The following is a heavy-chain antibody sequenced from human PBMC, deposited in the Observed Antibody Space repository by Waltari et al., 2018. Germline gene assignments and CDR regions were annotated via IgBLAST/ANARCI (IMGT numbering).Heavy chain of an antibody. CDR1: GDSMGSTDW. V-gene: IGHV4-4*02. CDR2: FSRWGRT. Sequence: QLQLQQSGPGVVKPSESLSLSFAVSGDSMGSTDWRSRVRQAPGKGLEWNGQFSRWGRTNYHPSFASRVTISVDTSNSTFSLMVPFPTVADTAMYYGARDRGKGIYLDSWGQGTLVTVSP. CDR3: ARDRGKGIYLDS. D-gene: IGHD2-15*01. J-gene: IGHJ4*02.